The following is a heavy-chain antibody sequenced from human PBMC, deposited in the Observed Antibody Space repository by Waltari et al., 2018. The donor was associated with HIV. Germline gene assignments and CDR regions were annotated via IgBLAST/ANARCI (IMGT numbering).Heavy chain of an antibody. V-gene: IGHV3-21*01. J-gene: IGHJ6*02. CDR3: ASRSSGRVAYGLDV. CDR2: ISSISGHM. CDR1: GFTFSSYD. Sequence: EVQLVESGGGLDKPGGSVRLYCGGAGFTFSSYDMNWVRQAPGKGLESVAYISSISGHMKYADSVKGRFTISRDNAKNALYLQINSLRAEDTAVYYCASRSSGRVAYGLDVWGQGTTVIVSS. D-gene: IGHD6-19*01.